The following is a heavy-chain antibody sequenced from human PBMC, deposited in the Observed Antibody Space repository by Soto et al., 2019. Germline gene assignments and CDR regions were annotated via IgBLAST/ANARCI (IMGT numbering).Heavy chain of an antibody. V-gene: IGHV1-69*13. Sequence: SVKVSCKASGGTFSSYAISWVRQAPGQGLEWMGGIIPIFGTANYAQKFQGRVTITADESTSTAYMELSSLRAEDTAVYYCARVGRQYSSSSDYYYYGMDVWGQGTTVTVSS. CDR3: ARVGRQYSSSSDYYYYGMDV. CDR1: GGTFSSYA. D-gene: IGHD6-6*01. J-gene: IGHJ6*02. CDR2: IIPIFGTA.